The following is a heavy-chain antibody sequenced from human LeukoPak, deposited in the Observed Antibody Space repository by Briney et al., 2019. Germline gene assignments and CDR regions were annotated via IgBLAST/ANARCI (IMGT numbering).Heavy chain of an antibody. CDR1: GGSISSGDYY. D-gene: IGHD3-10*01. V-gene: IGHV4-30-4*01. CDR2: IYYSGST. J-gene: IGHJ4*02. CDR3: ARVGARITMVRGVIIREYFDY. Sequence: PSQTLSLTCTVSGGSISSGDYYWSWIRQPPGKGLEWIGYIYYSGSTYYNPSLKSRVTISVDTSKNQFSLKLSSVTSADTAVYYCARVGARITMVRGVIIREYFDYWGQGTLVTVSS.